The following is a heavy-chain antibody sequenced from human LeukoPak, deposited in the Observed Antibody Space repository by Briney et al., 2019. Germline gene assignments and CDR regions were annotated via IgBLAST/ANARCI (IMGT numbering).Heavy chain of an antibody. Sequence: GGSLRLSCAASAFTFSSYGMSWVRQAPGKGLEWVSAISGSGGSTYYADSVKGRFTISRDNSKDTLFLQMNSLETEDTAVYYCTADEWAWGQGTLVTVSS. D-gene: IGHD1-26*01. V-gene: IGHV3-23*01. CDR3: TADEWA. CDR1: AFTFSSYG. J-gene: IGHJ5*02. CDR2: ISGSGGST.